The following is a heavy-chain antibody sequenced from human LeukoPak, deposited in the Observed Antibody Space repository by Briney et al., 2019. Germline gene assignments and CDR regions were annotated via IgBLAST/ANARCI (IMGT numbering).Heavy chain of an antibody. CDR2: IYYSGST. CDR1: GGSISSYY. D-gene: IGHD3-22*01. Sequence: PSETLSLTCTVSGGSISSYYWSWIRQPPGKGLEWIGYIYYSGSTYYNPSLKSRVTISVDTSKNQFSLKPSSVTAADTAVYYCASEPNYYDSSGYYLVAKYFQHWGQGTLVTVSS. V-gene: IGHV4-59*06. CDR3: ASEPNYYDSSGYYLVAKYFQH. J-gene: IGHJ1*01.